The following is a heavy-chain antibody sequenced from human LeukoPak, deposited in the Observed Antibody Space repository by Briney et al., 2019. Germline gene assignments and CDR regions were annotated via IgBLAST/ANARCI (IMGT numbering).Heavy chain of an antibody. CDR1: GYSISSGYY. V-gene: IGHV4-38-2*01. J-gene: IGHJ4*02. D-gene: IGHD1-26*01. CDR3: ARQLLPDY. Sequence: SETLSLTCAVSGYSISSGYYWGWIGQPPGKGLEWIGSIYHSGSTYYNPSLKSRVTISVDTSKNRFSLKLSSVTAADTAVYYCARQLLPDYWGQGTLVTVSS. CDR2: IYHSGST.